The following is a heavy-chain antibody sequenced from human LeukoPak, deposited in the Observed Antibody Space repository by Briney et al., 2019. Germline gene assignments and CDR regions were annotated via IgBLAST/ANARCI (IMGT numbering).Heavy chain of an antibody. CDR2: ISGSGGST. Sequence: SGGSLRLSCAASGFTFSSYAMSWVRQAPGKGLEWVSAISGSGGSTYYADSVKGRFTISRDNSKNTLYLQMNSLRAEDTAVYYCAPDLRFLEWLVLDYWGQGTLVTVSS. CDR3: APDLRFLEWLVLDY. V-gene: IGHV3-23*01. D-gene: IGHD3-3*01. CDR1: GFTFSSYA. J-gene: IGHJ4*02.